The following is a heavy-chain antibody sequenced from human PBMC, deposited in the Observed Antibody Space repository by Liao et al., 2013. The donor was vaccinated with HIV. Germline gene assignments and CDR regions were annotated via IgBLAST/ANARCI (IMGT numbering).Heavy chain of an antibody. CDR2: VYYTGNT. J-gene: IGHJ4*02. D-gene: IGHD1-26*01. V-gene: IGHV4-59*01. CDR3: VRGGSGTSFDS. Sequence: QVQLQESGPGLVKPSETLSLTCTVSGVSISTYYWSWVRQPPGKGLEWIAYVYYTGNTNYNPSLKSRGTLLLDTSQNQISLRLRSVTAADTAMYYCVRGGSGTSFDSWGPGTWSSSPQ. CDR1: GVSISTYY.